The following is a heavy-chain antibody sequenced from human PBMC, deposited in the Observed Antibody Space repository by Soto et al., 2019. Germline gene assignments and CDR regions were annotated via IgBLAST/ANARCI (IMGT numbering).Heavy chain of an antibody. D-gene: IGHD3-3*01. J-gene: IGHJ4*02. Sequence: GGSLRLSCAASGFTFSDHYMDWVRQAPGKGLEWVGRTRNKANSYTTEYAASVKGRFTISRDDSKNSLYLQMNSLKTEDTAVYYCARGPYDFWSGYLDYWGQGPLVTVSS. V-gene: IGHV3-72*01. CDR1: GFTFSDHY. CDR3: ARGPYDFWSGYLDY. CDR2: TRNKANSYTT.